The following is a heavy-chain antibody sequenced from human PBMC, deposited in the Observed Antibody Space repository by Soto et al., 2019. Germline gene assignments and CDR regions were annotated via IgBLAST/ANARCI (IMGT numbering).Heavy chain of an antibody. V-gene: IGHV6-1*01. D-gene: IGHD6-19*01. CDR2: TYYRSKWYN. Sequence: SQTLSLTCAISGDRVSSNSAAWNWIRQSPSRGLEWLGRTYYRSKWYNDYAVSVISRITFKPDTSKNQFSPQLNSVTPEDTAVYYCAREGAIAVARNYGMDVWGQGTTVTVSS. CDR1: GDRVSSNSAA. CDR3: AREGAIAVARNYGMDV. J-gene: IGHJ6*02.